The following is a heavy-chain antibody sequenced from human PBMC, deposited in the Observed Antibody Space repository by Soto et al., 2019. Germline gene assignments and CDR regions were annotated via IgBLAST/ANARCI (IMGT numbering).Heavy chain of an antibody. Sequence: ASVKVSCKASGYTFTSYGMSWVRQAPGQGLEWMGWISAYNGNTNYAQKLQGRVTMTTDTSTGTAYMELRSLRSDDTAVYYCARAEMPGDAFDIWGQGTMVTVSS. J-gene: IGHJ3*02. V-gene: IGHV1-18*01. CDR2: ISAYNGNT. D-gene: IGHD2-2*01. CDR3: ARAEMPGDAFDI. CDR1: GYTFTSYG.